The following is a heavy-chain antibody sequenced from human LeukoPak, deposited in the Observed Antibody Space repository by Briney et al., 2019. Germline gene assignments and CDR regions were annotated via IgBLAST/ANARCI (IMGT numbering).Heavy chain of an antibody. CDR1: GFTFSSYG. V-gene: IGHV3-30*03. CDR3: TRDGLGCGSCYF. CDR2: ISYDGSNK. Sequence: QPGRSLGLSCAASGFTFSSYGMHWVRQAPGKGLEWVAVISYDGSNKYYADSVKGRFTISRDNSKNTLYLQMNSLRAEDTAVYYCTRDGLGCGSCYFWGQGTQVTVSS. J-gene: IGHJ4*02. D-gene: IGHD2-15*01.